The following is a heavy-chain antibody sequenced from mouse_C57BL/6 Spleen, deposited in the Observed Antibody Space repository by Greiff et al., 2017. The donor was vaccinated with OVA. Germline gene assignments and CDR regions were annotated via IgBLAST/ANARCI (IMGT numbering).Heavy chain of an antibody. J-gene: IGHJ3*01. CDR1: GFTFSDYY. V-gene: IGHV5-12*01. Sequence: DVKLVESGGGLVQPGGSLKLSCAASGFTFSDYYMYWVRQTPEKRLEWVAYISNGGGSTYYPDTVKGRFTISRDNAKNTLYLQMSRLKSEDTAMYYCARVYSNYEAWFAYWGQGTLVTVSA. CDR3: ARVYSNYEAWFAY. D-gene: IGHD2-5*01. CDR2: ISNGGGST.